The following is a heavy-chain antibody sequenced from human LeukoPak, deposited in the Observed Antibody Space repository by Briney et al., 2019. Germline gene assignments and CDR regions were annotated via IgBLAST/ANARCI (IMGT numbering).Heavy chain of an antibody. Sequence: PGRSLRLSCAASGFTFSSYEMNWVRQAPGKGLEWVSYISSSGSTIYYADSVKGRFTISRDNAKNSLYLQMNSLRAEDTAVYYCASGGWDGWFDPWGQGTLVTVSS. CDR1: GFTFSSYE. CDR3: ASGGWDGWFDP. CDR2: ISSSGSTI. V-gene: IGHV3-48*03. D-gene: IGHD1-26*01. J-gene: IGHJ5*02.